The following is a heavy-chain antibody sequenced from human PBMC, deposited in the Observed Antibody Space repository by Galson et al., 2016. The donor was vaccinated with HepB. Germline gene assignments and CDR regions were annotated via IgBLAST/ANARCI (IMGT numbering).Heavy chain of an antibody. CDR2: ISRSGDST. V-gene: IGHV3-23*01. J-gene: IGHJ6*04. Sequence: SLRLSCAASGFTFNNYGMTWVRQAPGKGLEVVSSISRSGDSTDYADSVKGLFTISRDNSKNTLSLQMNSLTADDTAIYYCVQGSTAPAVWGKGTTVTVSS. CDR1: GFTFNNYG. CDR3: VQGSTAPAV. D-gene: IGHD1-26*01.